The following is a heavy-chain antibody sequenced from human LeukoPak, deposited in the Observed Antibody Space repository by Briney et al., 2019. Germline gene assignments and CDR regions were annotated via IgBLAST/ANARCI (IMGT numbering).Heavy chain of an antibody. CDR1: GGSISSYY. D-gene: IGHD3-3*01. V-gene: IGHV4-59*01. CDR3: ARYGEAGITIFRVVKPIKNWFDP. J-gene: IGHJ5*02. Sequence: SETLSLTCTVSGGSISSYYWSWIRQPPGKGLEWIGYIYYSGSTNYNPSLKSRVTISVDTSKNQFSLKLSSVTAADTAVYYCARYGEAGITIFRVVKPIKNWFDPWGQGTLVTVSS. CDR2: IYYSGST.